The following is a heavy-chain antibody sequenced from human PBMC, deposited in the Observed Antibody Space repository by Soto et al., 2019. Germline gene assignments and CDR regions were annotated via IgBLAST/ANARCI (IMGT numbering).Heavy chain of an antibody. CDR1: GFTVSSHA. V-gene: IGHV3-23*01. J-gene: IGHJ3*02. D-gene: IGHD2-15*01. Sequence: EVQVLESGGGLVQPGGSLRLSCEGSGFTVSSHAMTWIRQAPGTGPEWVSTVTADGGTYYADSVKGRFAMSRDTSENTLYLQMYSLGAEDTAAYYCAPHVSCSGGSCHDAFAIRGQGTMVTVSS. CDR2: VTADGGT. CDR3: APHVSCSGGSCHDAFAI.